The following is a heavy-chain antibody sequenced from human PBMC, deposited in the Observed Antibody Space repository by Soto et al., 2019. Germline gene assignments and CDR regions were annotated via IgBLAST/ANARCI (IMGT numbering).Heavy chain of an antibody. V-gene: IGHV4-31*01. Sequence: QVQLQESGPGLVKPSQTLSLTCTVSGGSISSGGYYXTWIRQHPGKGLEWIGYMYYSGXPXXTXXXXXXXXXXXXXXXXXFSLKLRSVTAAYTAVYCCARGLPTLHCDYGGQGTLVTVSS. CDR1: GGSISSGGYY. CDR3: ARGLPTLHCDY. J-gene: IGHJ4*02. CDR2: MYYSGXP.